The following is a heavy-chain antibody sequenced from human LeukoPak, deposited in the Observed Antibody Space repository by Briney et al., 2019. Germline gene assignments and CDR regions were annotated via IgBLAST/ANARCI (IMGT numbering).Heavy chain of an antibody. V-gene: IGHV4-59*02. J-gene: IGHJ4*02. Sequence: NASETLSLTCTVSGGSVSSYYWSWIRQPPGKGLEWIGYIYYSGSTNYNPSLKSRVTISVDTSKNQFSLKLSSVTAADTAVYYCARGGSYYKVGYFDYWGQGTLVTVSS. CDR3: ARGGSYYKVGYFDY. D-gene: IGHD1-26*01. CDR1: GGSVSSYY. CDR2: IYYSGST.